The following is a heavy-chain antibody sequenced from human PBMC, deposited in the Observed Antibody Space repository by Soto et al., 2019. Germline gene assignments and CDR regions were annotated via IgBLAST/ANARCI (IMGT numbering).Heavy chain of an antibody. CDR2: IKSKSDGGTA. V-gene: IGHV3-15*01. D-gene: IGHD2-15*01. CDR3: TTALTRGG. Sequence: EVPLVESGGGLVKPGGSLRLSCVVSGFTFNNDWMSWVRQAPGKGLEWLGRIKSKSDGGTADYAAPVKGRFTISRDDSKNTLYLQMNSLKTEDTAVYYCTTALTRGGWGQGTLVTVSS. CDR1: GFTFNNDW. J-gene: IGHJ4*02.